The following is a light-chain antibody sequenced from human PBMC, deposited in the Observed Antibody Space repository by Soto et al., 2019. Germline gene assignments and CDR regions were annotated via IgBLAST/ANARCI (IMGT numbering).Light chain of an antibody. J-gene: IGKJ4*01. V-gene: IGKV3-15*01. CDR2: GVS. CDR1: QSVRSD. Sequence: EIVMTQSPATLSVSPGEGATLSCRASQSVRSDLAWYQHKPGLAPRLLIYGVSTRATGIPVRFSGSGSGREFTLSISSLQSEDSAIYYCQHYNNLPLTFGGGTKVDIX. CDR3: QHYNNLPLT.